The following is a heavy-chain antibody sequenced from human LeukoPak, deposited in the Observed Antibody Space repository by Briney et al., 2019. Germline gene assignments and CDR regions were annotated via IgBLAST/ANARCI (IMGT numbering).Heavy chain of an antibody. CDR2: IKPDGSEK. CDR1: GFTFSSSW. J-gene: IGHJ3*02. Sequence: GGSLRLSCAASGFTFSSSWMSWVRQAPGKGLEWVTNIKPDGSEKYYVDSVKGRFTISRDNAKNSLYLQMNSLRAEDTAVYYCARDQQCSGGSCYGAFDIWGQGTMVTVSS. D-gene: IGHD2-15*01. CDR3: ARDQQCSGGSCYGAFDI. V-gene: IGHV3-7*01.